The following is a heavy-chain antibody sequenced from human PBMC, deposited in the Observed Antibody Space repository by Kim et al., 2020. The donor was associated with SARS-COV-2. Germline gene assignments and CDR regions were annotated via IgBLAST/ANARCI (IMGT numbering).Heavy chain of an antibody. D-gene: IGHD3-22*01. CDR3: ARCHYYDSGGNYWANSFDV. Sequence: GESLKISCEGSGYSFTDFWIAWVRHMPGKGLEWMGIVSPADSITKYSPSFQGQVTISADKSISTAFLQWSSLKASDTAMYFCARCHYYDSGGNYWANSFDVWVPGTIVTVSS. CDR2: VSPADSIT. V-gene: IGHV5-51*01. J-gene: IGHJ3*01. CDR1: GYSFTDFW.